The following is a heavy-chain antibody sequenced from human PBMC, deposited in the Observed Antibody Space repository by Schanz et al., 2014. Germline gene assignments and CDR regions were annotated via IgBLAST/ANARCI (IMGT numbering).Heavy chain of an antibody. Sequence: VQLVESGGGFVQPGGSLGLSCVVSGFTVSSDHMSWVRQAPGKGLEWVAAMSYDGSIKYYGDSVKGRFTISRDNSKNTLYLHMNTLRSEDTAVYYCAKDSTHIDIVLVPTAIDSWGQGALVTVSS. V-gene: IGHV3-30*02. CDR3: AKDSTHIDIVLVPTAIDS. J-gene: IGHJ4*02. D-gene: IGHD2-2*01. CDR2: MSYDGSIK. CDR1: GFTVSSDH.